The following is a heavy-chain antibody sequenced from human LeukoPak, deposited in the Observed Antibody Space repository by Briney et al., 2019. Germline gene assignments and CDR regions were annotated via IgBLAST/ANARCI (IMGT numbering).Heavy chain of an antibody. CDR3: AREAAVAGLDY. D-gene: IGHD6-19*01. CDR1: GFTFSSYA. Sequence: PGGSLRLSCAASGFTFSSYAMHWVRQAPGKGLEWVAVISNDGSNKYYADSVKGRFTISRDNSKNTLYLQMNSLRAEDTAVYYCAREAAVAGLDYWGQGTLVTVSS. J-gene: IGHJ4*02. CDR2: ISNDGSNK. V-gene: IGHV3-30-3*01.